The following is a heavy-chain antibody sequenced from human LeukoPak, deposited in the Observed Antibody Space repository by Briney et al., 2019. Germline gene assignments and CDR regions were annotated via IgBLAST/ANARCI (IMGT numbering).Heavy chain of an antibody. Sequence: ASVKVSCKASGYTFTSYYMHWVRQAPGQGLEWMGIINPSGGSTSYAQKFQGRVTITRNTSISTAYMELSSLRSEDTAVYYCARGPRGLLWFGESTNFYYYYMDVWGKGTTVTVSS. J-gene: IGHJ6*03. CDR1: GYTFTSYY. CDR3: ARGPRGLLWFGESTNFYYYYMDV. V-gene: IGHV1-46*01. D-gene: IGHD3-10*01. CDR2: INPSGGST.